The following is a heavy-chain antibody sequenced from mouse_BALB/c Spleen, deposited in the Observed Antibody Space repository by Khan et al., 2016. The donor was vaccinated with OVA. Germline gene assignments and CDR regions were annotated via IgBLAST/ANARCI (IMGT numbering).Heavy chain of an antibody. CDR3: ARTTVGYAFAY. J-gene: IGHJ3*01. V-gene: IGHV3-8*02. Sequence: EVQLQESGPSLVKPSQTLSLTCSVTGDSITSGYWSWIRKFPGNKLEYMGYMIYTGYTDYNPSLKSRIAITRPTSKNPYYLQLNSVTAEDTATYYCARTTVGYAFAYWGQGTLVTVSA. CDR2: MIYTGYT. CDR1: GDSITSGY. D-gene: IGHD2-14*01.